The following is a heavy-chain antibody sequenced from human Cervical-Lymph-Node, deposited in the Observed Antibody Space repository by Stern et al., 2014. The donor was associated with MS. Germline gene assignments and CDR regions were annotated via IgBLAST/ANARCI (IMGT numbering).Heavy chain of an antibody. CDR1: GFTFRSYG. Sequence: VQLVDSGGAVVQPGRSLRLSCAASGFTFRSYGMHWVRSAPRKGLEWVIVISYDGNHKYYAASVKGRFTISRDNSKNTLHLQMNSVTPDDTAIYYCARDYEDTSMLFDHWGQGTLVTVSS. D-gene: IGHD2-8*01. J-gene: IGHJ4*02. CDR2: ISYDGNHK. V-gene: IGHV3-30*03. CDR3: ARDYEDTSMLFDH.